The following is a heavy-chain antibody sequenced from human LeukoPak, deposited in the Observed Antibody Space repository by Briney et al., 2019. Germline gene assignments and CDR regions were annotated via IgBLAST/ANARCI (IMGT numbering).Heavy chain of an antibody. CDR2: IKNDGSEK. CDR1: GFTFSSYW. D-gene: IGHD4-23*01. CDR3: ARGLRWCDY. Sequence: PGGSLRLSCADSGFTFSSYWMRWVRQPPGKGLEWVANIKNDGSEKDYVDSVKGRFTISRDNAKNSLYLQMNSLRAEDTAVYYCARGLRWCDYWGQGTLVTVSS. J-gene: IGHJ4*02. V-gene: IGHV3-7*01.